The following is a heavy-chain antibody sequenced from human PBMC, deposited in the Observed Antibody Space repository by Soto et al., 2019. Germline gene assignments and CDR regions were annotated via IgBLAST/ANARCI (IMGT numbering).Heavy chain of an antibody. CDR2: ISGFNGQT. J-gene: IGHJ4*02. CDR3: ARVDPRGVAVVRDY. D-gene: IGHD3-10*01. V-gene: IGHV1-18*01. Sequence: QVQLVQSGPEVKKPGASVKVSCKASGNTFASHGFSWVRQAPGQGLEWMGWISGFNGQTNYALKFQGRVTLTTDTSTSKAYMELRSLRSDDQAVYFCARVDPRGVAVVRDYWGQGTLVTVSS. CDR1: GNTFASHG.